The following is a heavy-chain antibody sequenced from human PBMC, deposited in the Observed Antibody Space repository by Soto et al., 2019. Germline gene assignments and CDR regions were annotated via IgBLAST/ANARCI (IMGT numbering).Heavy chain of an antibody. CDR3: ARAPAPYKCSGGSCYFGLDYYYGMDV. D-gene: IGHD2-15*01. J-gene: IGHJ6*02. V-gene: IGHV1-2*04. CDR1: GYTFTGYY. Sequence: ASVKVSCKASGYTFTGYYMHWVRQAPGQGLEWMGWINPNSGGTNYAQKFQGWVTMTRDTSISTAYMERSRLGSDDTAVYYCARAPAPYKCSGGSCYFGLDYYYGMDVWGQGTTVTVSS. CDR2: INPNSGGT.